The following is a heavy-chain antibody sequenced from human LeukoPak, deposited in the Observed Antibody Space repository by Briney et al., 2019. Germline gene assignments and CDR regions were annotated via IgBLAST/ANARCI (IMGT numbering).Heavy chain of an antibody. Sequence: GGSLRLSCAASGFTFSSYAMSWVRQAPGKGLEWVSAISGSGGSTYYADSVKGRFTISRDNSKNTLYLQMNSLRAEDTAVYYCAKDSGLTHIAVAGYFDYWGQGTLVTVSS. D-gene: IGHD6-19*01. J-gene: IGHJ4*02. CDR3: AKDSGLTHIAVAGYFDY. V-gene: IGHV3-23*01. CDR1: GFTFSSYA. CDR2: ISGSGGST.